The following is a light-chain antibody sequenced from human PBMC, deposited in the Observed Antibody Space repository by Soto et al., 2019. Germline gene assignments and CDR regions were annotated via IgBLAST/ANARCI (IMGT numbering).Light chain of an antibody. CDR2: AAS. Sequence: DIQMTQSLSSLSASVGDRVSITCRASQSISIYLNWYQQRPGKAPKLLIFAASTLQSGVPSRFSGSGSGTDFTLTISSLQPEDFATYYCQQTESYPSTFGGGTKVDI. CDR1: QSISIY. V-gene: IGKV1-39*01. J-gene: IGKJ4*01. CDR3: QQTESYPST.